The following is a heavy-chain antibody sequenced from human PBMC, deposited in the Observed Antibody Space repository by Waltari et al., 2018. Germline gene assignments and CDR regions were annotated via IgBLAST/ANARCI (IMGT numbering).Heavy chain of an antibody. V-gene: IGHV3-30-3*01. CDR3: ARGKERYFDWLLFDY. D-gene: IGHD3-9*01. Sequence: QVQLVESGGGVVQPGRSLRLSCAASGFTFSSYAMHWVRQAPGKGLEWVAVISYDGSNKYYADSVKGRFTISRDNSKNTLYLQMNSLRAEDTAVYYCARGKERYFDWLLFDYWGQGTLVTVSS. CDR2: ISYDGSNK. J-gene: IGHJ4*02. CDR1: GFTFSSYA.